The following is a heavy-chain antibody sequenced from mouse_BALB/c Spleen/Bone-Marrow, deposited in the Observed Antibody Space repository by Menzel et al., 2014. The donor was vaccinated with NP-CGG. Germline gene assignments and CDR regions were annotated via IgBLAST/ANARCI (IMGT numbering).Heavy chain of an antibody. J-gene: IGHJ2*01. CDR2: IYPSDSYT. Sequence: QVQLQQSGAELVRPGASVKLSCKASGYTFTSYWINWVKQRPGQGLEWIGNIYPSDSYTNYNQKFKDKATLTVDKPSTTAYMQLSSPTSEDSAVYYCTRGGSSPYYFDYWGQGTTLTVSS. D-gene: IGHD1-1*01. V-gene: IGHV1-69*02. CDR3: TRGGSSPYYFDY. CDR1: GYTFTSYW.